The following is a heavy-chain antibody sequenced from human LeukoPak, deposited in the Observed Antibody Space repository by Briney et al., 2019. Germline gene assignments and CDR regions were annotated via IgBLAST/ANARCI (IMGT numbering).Heavy chain of an antibody. Sequence: GGSLRLSCAASGLTFNSYGMHGVRQAPGKGLEWGAFIRYDGTDKYYAGSVKGRFTIFRDNSKNTLYLQMNSLRAEDTAVYYCAKLQLYYDILTGPLVDHWGQGTLVTVSS. CDR3: AKLQLYYDILTGPLVDH. D-gene: IGHD3-9*01. CDR2: IRYDGTDK. V-gene: IGHV3-30*02. CDR1: GLTFNSYG. J-gene: IGHJ4*02.